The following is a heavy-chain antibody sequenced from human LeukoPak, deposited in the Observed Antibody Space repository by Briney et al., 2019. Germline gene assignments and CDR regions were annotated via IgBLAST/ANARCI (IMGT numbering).Heavy chain of an antibody. CDR3: ARESGPGYYNYYMDV. Sequence: PGGSLRLSCAASGFTVSSNYMSWVRQAPGKGLEWLSYISTTGDRIQYADSVKGRFTISRENAKNSLYLQMNNLRGEDTAMYYCARESGPGYYNYYMDVWGKGTTVTISS. CDR2: ISTTGDRI. V-gene: IGHV3-11*01. D-gene: IGHD1-14*01. J-gene: IGHJ6*03. CDR1: GFTVSSNY.